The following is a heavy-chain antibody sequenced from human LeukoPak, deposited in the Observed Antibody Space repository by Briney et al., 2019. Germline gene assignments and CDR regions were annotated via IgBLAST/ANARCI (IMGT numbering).Heavy chain of an antibody. D-gene: IGHD5-24*01. V-gene: IGHV3-23*01. CDR3: AKRPTRATDGQFDY. Sequence: ESLRLSCAASGFTVSSYAMSWVRQPPGPGMELVSSISGRGDDTHYADSVNGRFTISRDNSKNTLYLQMISLRAEDTAIYFCAKRPTRATDGQFDYWGQGTMVTVSS. J-gene: IGHJ4*02. CDR1: GFTVSSYA. CDR2: ISGRGDDT.